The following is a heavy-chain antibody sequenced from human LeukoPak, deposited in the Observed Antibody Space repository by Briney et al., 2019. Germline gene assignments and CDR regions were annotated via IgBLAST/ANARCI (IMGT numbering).Heavy chain of an antibody. J-gene: IGHJ3*02. CDR2: ISAYNGNT. Sequence: ASVKVSCKASGYTFTSYGISWVRQAPGQGLEWMGWISAYNGNTNYAQKFQGRVTMTRDTSTSTVYMELSSLRSEDTAVYYCARLGVHNAFDIWGQGTVVTVSS. CDR3: ARLGVHNAFDI. V-gene: IGHV1-18*01. CDR1: GYTFTSYG. D-gene: IGHD3-16*01.